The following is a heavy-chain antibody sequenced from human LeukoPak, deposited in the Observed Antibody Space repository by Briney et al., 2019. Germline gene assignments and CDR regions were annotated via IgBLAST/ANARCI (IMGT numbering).Heavy chain of an antibody. CDR1: GGSISSYY. V-gene: IGHV4-59*01. J-gene: IGHJ6*02. Sequence: SETLSFTCTVSGGSISSYYWSWIRQPPGKGLEWIGYIYYSGSTNYNPSLKSRVTISVDTSKNQFSLKLSSVTAADTAVYYCARAPRTFWSGYFGMDVWGQGTTVTVSS. CDR2: IYYSGST. CDR3: ARAPRTFWSGYFGMDV. D-gene: IGHD3-3*01.